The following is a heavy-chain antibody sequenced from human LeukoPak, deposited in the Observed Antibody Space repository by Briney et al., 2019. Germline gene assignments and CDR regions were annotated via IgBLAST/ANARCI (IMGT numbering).Heavy chain of an antibody. D-gene: IGHD6-19*01. Sequence: SETLSLTCSVSGGSISSSSYYWGWIRQPPGKGLEWIGYIYYSGSTNYNPSLKSRVTISVDTSKDQFSLKLSSVTAADTAVYYCARYQDYSSGLSTYYYYYYMDVWGKGTTVTVSS. J-gene: IGHJ6*03. V-gene: IGHV4-61*05. CDR1: GGSISSSSYY. CDR2: IYYSGST. CDR3: ARYQDYSSGLSTYYYYYYMDV.